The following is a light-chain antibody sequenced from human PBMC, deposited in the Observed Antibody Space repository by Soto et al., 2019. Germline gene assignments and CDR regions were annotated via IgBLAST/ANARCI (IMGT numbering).Light chain of an antibody. J-gene: IGKJ4*01. CDR1: QDIGNY. Sequence: DIHITQSPPSLSASVGDRVTITCQASQDIGNYLSWYQQKLGKAPKLLIYDASSLETGVPPRFSGSGSGTDFAFTITSLQPEDFATYYCQQYGDLPLTFGGGTKVDIK. CDR2: DAS. V-gene: IGKV1-33*01. CDR3: QQYGDLPLT.